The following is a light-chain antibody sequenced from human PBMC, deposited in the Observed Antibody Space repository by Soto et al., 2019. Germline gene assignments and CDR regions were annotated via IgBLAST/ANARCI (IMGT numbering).Light chain of an antibody. CDR1: QSISSW. V-gene: IGKV1-5*01. CDR2: DAS. Sequence: DIQMTQSPSALSASVGDRVTITCRASQSISSWLAWYQQKPGKAPRLLIYDASYLERGVPSRFSGSGSGTEFTLTISDLQPDDLATYYCQQRSNWPPLTFGGGTKVEIK. J-gene: IGKJ4*01. CDR3: QQRSNWPPLT.